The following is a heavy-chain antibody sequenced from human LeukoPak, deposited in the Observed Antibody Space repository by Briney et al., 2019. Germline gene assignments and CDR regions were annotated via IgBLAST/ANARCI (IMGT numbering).Heavy chain of an antibody. D-gene: IGHD3-16*02. Sequence: GGSLRLSCAASGFTFSNFGMHWVRQAPGQGLEWVAVISYDGGNKYYADSVKGRFTISRDNSKNTLYLQMDSLRAEDTAVYYCAKASVYVYYGMDVWGQGTTVTVSS. V-gene: IGHV3-30*18. J-gene: IGHJ6*02. CDR1: GFTFSNFG. CDR3: AKASVYVYYGMDV. CDR2: ISYDGGNK.